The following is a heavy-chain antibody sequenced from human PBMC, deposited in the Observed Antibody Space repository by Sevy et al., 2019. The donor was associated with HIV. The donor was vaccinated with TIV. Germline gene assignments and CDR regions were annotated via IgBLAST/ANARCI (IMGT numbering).Heavy chain of an antibody. D-gene: IGHD6-19*01. V-gene: IGHV5-51*01. Sequence: GESLKISCKGSGYSFTSYWIGWVRQMPGKGLEWMGIIYPGDSDTRHSPSFQGQVTISADKSISTAYLQWSSLKASDTAMYYCASSPKTGYSSGWYAFDIWGQGTMVTVSS. J-gene: IGHJ3*02. CDR2: IYPGDSDT. CDR1: GYSFTSYW. CDR3: ASSPKTGYSSGWYAFDI.